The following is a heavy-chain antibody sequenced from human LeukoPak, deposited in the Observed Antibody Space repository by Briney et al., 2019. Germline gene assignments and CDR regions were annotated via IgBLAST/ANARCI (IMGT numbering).Heavy chain of an antibody. CDR1: GGSISSGNYY. J-gene: IGHJ2*01. Sequence: SQTLSLTCTVSGGSISSGNYYWSWIRQHPGKGLEWIGYIYYSGTTYYNPSLKSRVTISVDTSKNHFSLRLSSVTAADTAVYYRARRGYNYGSPYWYFDLWGRGTLVTVSS. V-gene: IGHV4-31*03. CDR3: ARRGYNYGSPYWYFDL. CDR2: IYYSGTT. D-gene: IGHD5-18*01.